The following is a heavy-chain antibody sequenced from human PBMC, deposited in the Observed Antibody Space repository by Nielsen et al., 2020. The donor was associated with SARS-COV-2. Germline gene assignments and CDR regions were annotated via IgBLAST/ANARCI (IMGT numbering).Heavy chain of an antibody. J-gene: IGHJ6*02. CDR2: ISAYNGNT. Sequence: ASVKVSCKASGYTFTSYGISWVRQAPGQGLEWMGWISAYNGNTNYAQKLQGRVTMTTDTSTSTAYMELRSLRSDDTAVYYCARCCSENYSSSWSGFYYYYGMDVWGQGTTVTVSS. CDR3: ARCCSENYSSSWSGFYYYYGMDV. CDR1: GYTFTSYG. V-gene: IGHV1-18*01. D-gene: IGHD6-13*01.